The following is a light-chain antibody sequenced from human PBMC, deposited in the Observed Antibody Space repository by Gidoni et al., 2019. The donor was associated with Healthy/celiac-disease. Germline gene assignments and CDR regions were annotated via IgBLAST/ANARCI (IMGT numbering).Light chain of an antibody. CDR3: QQYDNPALT. Sequence: DIQMTQSPSSRSASVGDRVTITCQASQDISNYLNWYQQKPGKAPKLLIYDASNVETGVPSRFSGSGSGTDFTFTISSLQPEDIATYYCQQYDNPALTFGGGTKVEIK. V-gene: IGKV1-33*01. CDR1: QDISNY. J-gene: IGKJ4*01. CDR2: DAS.